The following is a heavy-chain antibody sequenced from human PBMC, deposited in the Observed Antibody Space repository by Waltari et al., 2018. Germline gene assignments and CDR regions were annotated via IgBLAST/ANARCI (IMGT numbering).Heavy chain of an antibody. D-gene: IGHD6-13*01. CDR3: ARVVAVAASAGTPSPNGFDP. CDR2: ISSSGST. Sequence: QVQLQESGPGLVKPSETLSLPCTVSGGSISSYSWSWIRQPGGRGLEWIGRISSSGSTNYNPSLKSRVTMSVDTSKNQFSLKLSSVTAADTAVYYCARVVAVAASAGTPSPNGFDPWGQGTLVTVSS. J-gene: IGHJ5*02. V-gene: IGHV4-4*07. CDR1: GGSISSYS.